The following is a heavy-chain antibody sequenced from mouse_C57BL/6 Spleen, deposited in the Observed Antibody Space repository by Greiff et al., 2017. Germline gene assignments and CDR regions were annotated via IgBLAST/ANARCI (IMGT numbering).Heavy chain of an antibody. D-gene: IGHD2-3*01. J-gene: IGHJ1*03. Sequence: QVQLQQSGPGLVAPSQSLSITCTVSGFSLTSYGVHWVRQPPGKGLEWLVVIWSDGSTTYNSALKSRLSISKDNSKSQVFLKMNSLQTDDTAMYYCARQVLLYDGYYGGYFDVWGTGTTVTVSS. CDR3: ARQVLLYDGYYGGYFDV. V-gene: IGHV2-6-1*01. CDR1: GFSLTSYG. CDR2: IWSDGST.